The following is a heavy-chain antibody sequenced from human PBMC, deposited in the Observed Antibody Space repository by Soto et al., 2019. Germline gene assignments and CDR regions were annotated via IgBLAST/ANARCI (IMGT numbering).Heavy chain of an antibody. CDR3: ARDLMAALYYYYYGMDV. CDR2: ISAYNGNT. D-gene: IGHD6-25*01. Sequence: EASVKVSCKASGYTFTSYGISWVRQAPGQGLEWMGWISAYNGNTNYAQKLQGRVTMTTDTSTSTAYMELRSLRSDDTAVYYCARDLMAALYYYYYGMDVWGQGTTVTVSS. J-gene: IGHJ6*02. CDR1: GYTFTSYG. V-gene: IGHV1-18*04.